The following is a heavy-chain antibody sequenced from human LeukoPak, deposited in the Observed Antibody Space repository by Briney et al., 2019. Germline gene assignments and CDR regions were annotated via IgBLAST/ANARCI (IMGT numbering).Heavy chain of an antibody. CDR1: GGTFSSYA. J-gene: IGHJ6*03. CDR3: ACGIYGYHYYYYYMDV. CDR2: IIPIFGTA. D-gene: IGHD5-18*01. V-gene: IGHV1-69*06. Sequence: ASVKASCKASGGTFSSYAISWVRQAPGQGLEWMGGIIPIFGTANYAQKFQGRVTITADKSTSTAYMELSSLRSEDTAVYYCACGIYGYHYYYYYMDVWGKGTTVTVSS.